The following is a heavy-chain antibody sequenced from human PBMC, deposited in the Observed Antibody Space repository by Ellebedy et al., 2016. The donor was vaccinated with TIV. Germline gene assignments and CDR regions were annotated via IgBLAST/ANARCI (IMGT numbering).Heavy chain of an antibody. Sequence: GESLKISXAASGFTFSSYALHWVRQAPGKGLEWVALISYDGRNKEYADSVKGRFTISRDKSKNTLSLQMDSLRVEDTAVYYCARDSGSSYYYYGMDVWGQGTTVTVSS. CDR2: ISYDGRNK. CDR1: GFTFSSYA. D-gene: IGHD3-10*01. J-gene: IGHJ6*02. V-gene: IGHV3-30*04. CDR3: ARDSGSSYYYYGMDV.